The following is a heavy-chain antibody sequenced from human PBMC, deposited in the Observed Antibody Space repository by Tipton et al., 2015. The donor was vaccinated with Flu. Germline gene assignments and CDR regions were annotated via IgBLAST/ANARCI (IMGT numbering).Heavy chain of an antibody. Sequence: TLSLTCIVSGGSVSSDGYYWTWIRQPPGKGLEYIGQISYSGSANKSPSLRSRATISVDTSKNRFSLRLSSVTAADTAIYFCARRTYGSGWYFYAFDIWGQGTLVTVSS. CDR3: ARRTYGSGWYFYAFDI. V-gene: IGHV4-61*08. CDR1: GGSVSSDGYY. D-gene: IGHD6-13*01. J-gene: IGHJ4*02. CDR2: ISYSGSA.